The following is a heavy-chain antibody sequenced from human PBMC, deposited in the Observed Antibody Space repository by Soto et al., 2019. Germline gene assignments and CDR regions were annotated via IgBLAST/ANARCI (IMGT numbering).Heavy chain of an antibody. D-gene: IGHD6-13*01. CDR1: GFTFSSYA. CDR3: AKDLKQQLVRPYFDY. J-gene: IGHJ4*02. CDR2: ISGSGGST. Sequence: GSLRLSCAASGFTFSSYAMSWVRQAPGKGLEWVSAISGSGGSTYYADSVKGRFTISRDNSKNTLYLQMNSLRAEDTAVYYCAKDLKQQLVRPYFDYWGQGTLVTVSS. V-gene: IGHV3-23*01.